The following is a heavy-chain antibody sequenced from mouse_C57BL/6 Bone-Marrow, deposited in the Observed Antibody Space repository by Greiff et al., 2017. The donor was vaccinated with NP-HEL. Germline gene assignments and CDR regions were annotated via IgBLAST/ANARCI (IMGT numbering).Heavy chain of an antibody. Sequence: VKVVESGAELARPGASVKLSCKASGYTFTSYGISWVKQRTGQGLEWIGEIYPRSGYTYYNEKFKGKATLTADNSSSTAYMELRSLTSEDSAVYFCARCGYYYGSSYDWYFDVWGTGTTVTVSS. D-gene: IGHD1-1*01. J-gene: IGHJ1*03. V-gene: IGHV1-81*01. CDR2: IYPRSGYT. CDR1: GYTFTSYG. CDR3: ARCGYYYGSSYDWYFDV.